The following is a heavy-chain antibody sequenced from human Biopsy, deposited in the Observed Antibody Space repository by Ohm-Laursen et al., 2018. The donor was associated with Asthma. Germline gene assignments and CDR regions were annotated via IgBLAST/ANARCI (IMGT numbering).Heavy chain of an antibody. CDR1: GFTFSNAW. V-gene: IGHV3-30*18. J-gene: IGHJ3*02. D-gene: IGHD3-3*01. CDR2: MSFDGRQT. Sequence: SLRLSCAASGFTFSNAWMSWVRQAPGKGLEWVTVMSFDGRQTYYADSVKGRFTISRDNSKNTLYLQMNSLRAEDTAVYYCAKERYYDFWSGYPIWGQGTMVTVSS. CDR3: AKERYYDFWSGYPI.